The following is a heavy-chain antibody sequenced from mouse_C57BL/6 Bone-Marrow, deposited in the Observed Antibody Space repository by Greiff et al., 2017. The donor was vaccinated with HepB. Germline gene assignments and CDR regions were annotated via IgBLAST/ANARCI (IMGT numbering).Heavy chain of an antibody. V-gene: IGHV1-54*01. CDR1: GYAFTNYL. CDR3: ARSWFYAMDY. Sequence: VQLQQSGAELVRPGTSVKVSCKASGYAFTNYLIEWVKQRPGQGLEWIGVINPGSGGTNYNEKFKDKATLTADKSSSTAYMQLSSLTSEDSAVYFCARSWFYAMDYWGQGTSVTVSS. CDR2: INPGSGGT. J-gene: IGHJ4*01. D-gene: IGHD2-2*01.